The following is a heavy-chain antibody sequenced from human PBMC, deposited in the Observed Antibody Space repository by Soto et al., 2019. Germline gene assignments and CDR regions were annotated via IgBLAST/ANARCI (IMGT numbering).Heavy chain of an antibody. J-gene: IGHJ4*02. CDR3: AKATYGSGPYVFDY. CDR2: ISGSGGST. V-gene: IGHV3-23*01. CDR1: GLTFSSPA. Sequence: PGGSLRLSCAAPGLTFSSPAMSWVRQAPGKGLEWVSAISGSGGSTYYADSVKGRFTISRDNSKNTLYLQMNSLRAEDTAVYYCAKATYGSGPYVFDYWGQGTLVTVSS. D-gene: IGHD3-10*01.